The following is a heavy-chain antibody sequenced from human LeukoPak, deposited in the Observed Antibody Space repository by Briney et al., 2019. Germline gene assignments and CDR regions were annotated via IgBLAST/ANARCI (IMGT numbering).Heavy chain of an antibody. Sequence: AGGCLRLSCAASGFTFSSYGMHWVRQAPGKGLEWVAVISYDGSNKYYADSVKGRFTISRDNSKNTLYLQMNSLRAEDTAVYYCALITPDYWGQGTLVTVSS. CDR1: GFTFSSYG. J-gene: IGHJ4*02. D-gene: IGHD3-22*01. CDR2: ISYDGSNK. CDR3: ALITPDY. V-gene: IGHV3-30*03.